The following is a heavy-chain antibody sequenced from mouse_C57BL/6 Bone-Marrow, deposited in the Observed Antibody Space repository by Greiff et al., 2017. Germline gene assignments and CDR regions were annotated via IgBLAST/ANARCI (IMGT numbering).Heavy chain of an antibody. Sequence: QVHVKQPGAELVKPGASVKLSCKASGYTFTSYWMHWVKQRPGQGLEWIGMIHPNSGSTNYNEKFKSKATLTVDKSSSTAYMQLSSLTSEDSAVYYCARSYYSSYWGQGTTLTVSS. D-gene: IGHD2-12*01. CDR1: GYTFTSYW. J-gene: IGHJ2*01. V-gene: IGHV1-64*01. CDR3: ARSYYSSY. CDR2: IHPNSGST.